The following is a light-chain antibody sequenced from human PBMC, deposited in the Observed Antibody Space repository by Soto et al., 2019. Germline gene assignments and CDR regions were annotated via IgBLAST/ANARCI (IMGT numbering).Light chain of an antibody. J-gene: IGLJ3*02. V-gene: IGLV1-40*01. CDR1: SSNIGAGYD. Sequence: QSVLTQPPSVSGAPGQRGTISCTGSSSNIGAGYDVHWYQQLPGTAPKLLIYGNSNRPSGVPDRFSGSKSGTSASLAITGLQAEDEAGYYCQSYDSSLSGWVFGGRTKLTVL. CDR3: QSYDSSLSGWV. CDR2: GNS.